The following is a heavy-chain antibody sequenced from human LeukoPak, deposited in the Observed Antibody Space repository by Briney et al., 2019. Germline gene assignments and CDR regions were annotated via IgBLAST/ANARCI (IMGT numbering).Heavy chain of an antibody. Sequence: GGSLRLSCAASGFTFSDYYMSWIRQAPGKGLGGVYYISSSSSYTNYADSVKGRFTISRDNAKNSLYLQMNSLRAEDTAVYYCARPGGYDSSGYLPGYWGQGTLVTVSS. CDR1: GFTFSDYY. D-gene: IGHD3-22*01. CDR2: ISSSSSYT. CDR3: ARPGGYDSSGYLPGY. V-gene: IGHV3-11*06. J-gene: IGHJ4*02.